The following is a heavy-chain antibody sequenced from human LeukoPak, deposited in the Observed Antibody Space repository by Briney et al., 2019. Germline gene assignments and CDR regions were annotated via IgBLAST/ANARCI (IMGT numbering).Heavy chain of an antibody. CDR1: GFTFSSYG. CDR2: ISGSGGST. D-gene: IGHD3-10*01. CDR3: ARSKWFGELFDY. Sequence: GGTLRLSCAASGFTFSSYGMSWVRQAPGKGLEWVSAISGSGGSTYYADSVKGRFTISRDNSKNTLYLQMNSLRAEDTAVYYCARSKWFGELFDYWGQGTLVTVSS. V-gene: IGHV3-23*01. J-gene: IGHJ4*02.